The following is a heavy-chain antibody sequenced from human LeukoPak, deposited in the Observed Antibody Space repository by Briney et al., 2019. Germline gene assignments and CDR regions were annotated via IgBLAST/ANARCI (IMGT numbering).Heavy chain of an antibody. J-gene: IGHJ6*03. CDR1: GFTFSSYN. D-gene: IGHD1-26*01. V-gene: IGHV3-21*01. Sequence: KSGESLRLSCAASGFTFSSYNMNWVRQAPGKGLEWVSSITSSSSFIYYADSVKGRFTISRDNAKNSLYLQMNSLRDEDTAVYYCARDPYSGSYGDYYYYYMDVWGKGTTVSISS. CDR2: ITSSSSFI. CDR3: ARDPYSGSYGDYYYYYMDV.